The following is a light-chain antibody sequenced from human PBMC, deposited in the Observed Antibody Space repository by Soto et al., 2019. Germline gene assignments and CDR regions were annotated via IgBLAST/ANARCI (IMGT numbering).Light chain of an antibody. J-gene: IGKJ5*01. Sequence: DVEMTQSPLSLPVTRGQPASISCRSSQSLVYRDGNTYLNWFQQRPGQSPRRLIYKVSNRDSGVPDRFSGSGSGADFTLEISRVEAEDVGVYYCMQGTHWPLTFGQGTRLEI. V-gene: IGKV2-30*01. CDR3: MQGTHWPLT. CDR2: KVS. CDR1: QSLVYRDGNTY.